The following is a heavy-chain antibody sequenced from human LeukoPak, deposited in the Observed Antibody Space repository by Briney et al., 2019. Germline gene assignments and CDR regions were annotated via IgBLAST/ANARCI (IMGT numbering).Heavy chain of an antibody. Sequence: SETLSLTCTVSGGSISSHYWSWVRQPPGKGLEWIRDIYYSGSTNYNPSLKSRVTISVDTSKNQFSLKLSFVTAADTAVYYCARRLSGSYHFDYWGQGTLVTVSS. CDR2: IYYSGST. V-gene: IGHV4-59*08. J-gene: IGHJ4*02. D-gene: IGHD1-26*01. CDR1: GGSISSHY. CDR3: ARRLSGSYHFDY.